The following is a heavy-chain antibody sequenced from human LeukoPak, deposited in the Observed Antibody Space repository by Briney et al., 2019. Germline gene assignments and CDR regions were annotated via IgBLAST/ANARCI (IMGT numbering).Heavy chain of an antibody. V-gene: IGHV3-74*01. Sequence: PGGSRRLSCAASRFSFSNYWMHWVRQAPGKGLVWVARVKSDGSNPRYADSVKGRFTISRDNAENMLYLQMNTLGAKDTAVYYCARDIVSGSGSLDYWGQGTLVTVSS. CDR2: VKSDGSNP. CDR1: RFSFSNYW. J-gene: IGHJ4*02. CDR3: ARDIVSGSGSLDY. D-gene: IGHD3-10*01.